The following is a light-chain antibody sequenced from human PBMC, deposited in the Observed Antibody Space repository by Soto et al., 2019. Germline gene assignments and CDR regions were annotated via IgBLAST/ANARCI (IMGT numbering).Light chain of an antibody. Sequence: DIQLTQSPSTLSASVGDRVTITCRASQSISSWLAWYQQKPGKAPDLLISDASRLESGVPSRFRGGGSGTEFTLTISDLQTEDFATYYCQQYKSYSPRTFGQGTKVETK. V-gene: IGKV1-5*01. CDR1: QSISSW. CDR3: QQYKSYSPRT. CDR2: DAS. J-gene: IGKJ1*01.